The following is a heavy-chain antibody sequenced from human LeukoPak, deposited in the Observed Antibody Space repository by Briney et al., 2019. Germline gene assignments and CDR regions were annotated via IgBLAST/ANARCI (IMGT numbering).Heavy chain of an antibody. J-gene: IGHJ4*02. V-gene: IGHV1-8*03. D-gene: IGHD3/OR15-3a*01. Sequence: ASVKVSGKASGYTFTSYDINWVLQAAGQGLEWIGWMNPNSGNTGYAQKFQGRVTITRNTSISTAYMELSSLRSEDTAVYSCARGPSWTGYSQPYYFDYWGQGTLVTVSS. CDR1: GYTFTSYD. CDR2: MNPNSGNT. CDR3: ARGPSWTGYSQPYYFDY.